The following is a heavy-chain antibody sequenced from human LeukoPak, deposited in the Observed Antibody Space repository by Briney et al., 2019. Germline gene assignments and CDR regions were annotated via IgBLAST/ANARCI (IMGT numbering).Heavy chain of an antibody. D-gene: IGHD7-27*01. CDR1: GFTFSSYW. Sequence: GGSLRLSCEASGFTFSSYWMNWVRQTPGKGLEWVANLEQDGSQKNYVDSVKGRFTISRDNAKNSLYLQMNSLRAEDTAVYFCARNNWGDYWGQGTLVTVSS. CDR2: LEQDGSQK. J-gene: IGHJ4*02. CDR3: ARNNWGDY. V-gene: IGHV3-7*01.